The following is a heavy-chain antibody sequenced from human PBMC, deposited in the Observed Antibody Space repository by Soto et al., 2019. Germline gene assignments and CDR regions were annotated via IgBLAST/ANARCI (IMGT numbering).Heavy chain of an antibody. D-gene: IGHD4-17*01. Sequence: QVQLVQSGAEVKKPGSSVRVSCKASGGNFNSFVITWVRQAHGQGLEGMGGILPVFGSTDYAQKFQDRVAITADESTSTAYMELSGLASEHTAIYFCPKGAWGDYHLDWGQGTLVTVSS. CDR1: GGNFNSFV. CDR2: ILPVFGST. J-gene: IGHJ4*02. CDR3: PKGAWGDYHLD. V-gene: IGHV1-69*12.